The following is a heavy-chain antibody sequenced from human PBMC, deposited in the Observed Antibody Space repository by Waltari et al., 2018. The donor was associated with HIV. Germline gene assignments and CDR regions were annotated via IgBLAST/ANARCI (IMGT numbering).Heavy chain of an antibody. V-gene: IGHV3-23*04. CDR1: SFNFDLYS. Sequence: EVRFVESGGGLVRPGGSLRLSCPTSSFNFDLYSMTWVRQAPGRGLEWVASISRTGSATYYADVVKGRFTVSRDNSMDMLSLHITSLRVDDTAVYYCVTSGYNFVEYGHRLDFWGRGVLVTIS. D-gene: IGHD1-1*01. CDR3: VTSGYNFVEYGHRLDF. CDR2: ISRTGSAT. J-gene: IGHJ4*02.